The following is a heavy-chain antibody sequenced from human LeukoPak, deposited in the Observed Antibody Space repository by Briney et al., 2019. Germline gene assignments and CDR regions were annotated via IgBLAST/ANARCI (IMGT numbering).Heavy chain of an antibody. V-gene: IGHV3-21*01. Sequence: PGGSLRLSCAASGFTFSTYTMNWVRQAPGKRLEWVSSISSAGSYIFYADSMKGRFTISRDNAKNSLYLQMNSLRGEDTAVYHCARVGGGCDFWSGYLHAFDIWGQGTMVAVSS. J-gene: IGHJ3*02. CDR2: ISSAGSYI. D-gene: IGHD3-3*01. CDR1: GFTFSTYT. CDR3: ARVGGGCDFWSGYLHAFDI.